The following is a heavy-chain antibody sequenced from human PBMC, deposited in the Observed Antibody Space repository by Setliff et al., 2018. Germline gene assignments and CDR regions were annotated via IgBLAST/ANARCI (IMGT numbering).Heavy chain of an antibody. CDR1: GASVRSGPYY. V-gene: IGHV4-61*01. Sequence: SETLSLTCTVSGASVRSGPYYWSWIRQPPGKGLEWIGFISYIGNTNYNPSLKSRITISLDTSKNQFSLKVSSVTAADTAVYYCARSFSRAEKFLLDYWGQGALVTVSS. CDR3: ARSFSRAEKFLLDY. J-gene: IGHJ4*02. CDR2: ISYIGNT.